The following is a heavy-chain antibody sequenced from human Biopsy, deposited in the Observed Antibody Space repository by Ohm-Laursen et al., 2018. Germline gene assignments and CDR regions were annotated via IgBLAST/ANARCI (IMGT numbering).Heavy chain of an antibody. J-gene: IGHJ3*02. D-gene: IGHD3-16*01. CDR3: TRAYRYGLDAFDM. CDR1: EFSFSDYH. V-gene: IGHV3-11*06. Sequence: SLRLSCAASEFSFSDYHMTWIRQTPGKGLEWVSYISPSGTNANSADFVRGRFSVSRDNAKNTLYLQMNSLTAEDTAIYYCTRAYRYGLDAFDMWGQGTMVTVSS. CDR2: ISPSGTNA.